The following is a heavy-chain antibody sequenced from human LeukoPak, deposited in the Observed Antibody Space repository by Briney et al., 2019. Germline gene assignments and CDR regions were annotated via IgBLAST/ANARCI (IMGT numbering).Heavy chain of an antibody. J-gene: IGHJ4*02. CDR1: GFTFSSYA. D-gene: IGHD4-17*01. Sequence: PGRSLRLSCAASGFTFSSYAMHWVRQAPGKGLEWVAVISYDGSNKYYADSVKGRFTISRDNSKNTLYLQMNSLRAEDTAVYYCARGVDGDYAAYWGQGTLVTVSS. CDR2: ISYDGSNK. CDR3: ARGVDGDYAAY. V-gene: IGHV3-30*04.